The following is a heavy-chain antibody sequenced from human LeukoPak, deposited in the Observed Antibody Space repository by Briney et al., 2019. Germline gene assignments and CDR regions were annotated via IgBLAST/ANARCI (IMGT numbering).Heavy chain of an antibody. J-gene: IGHJ5*02. D-gene: IGHD3-10*01. CDR3: ARDYITMVRGAPNWFDP. CDR2: VNHSGSA. V-gene: IGHV4-34*01. Sequence: SETLSLTCAVYGGSLSAYYWSWIRQPPGKGLEWIGEVNHSGSANYNPSLKSRVTMSVDTSKNQFSLKLSSVTAADTAVYYCARDYITMVRGAPNWFDPWGQGTLVTVSS. CDR1: GGSLSAYY.